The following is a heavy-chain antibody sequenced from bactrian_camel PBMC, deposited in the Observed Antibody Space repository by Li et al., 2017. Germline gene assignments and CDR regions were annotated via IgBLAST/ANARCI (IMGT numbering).Heavy chain of an antibody. CDR3: ATRRYCTTMSPAAFGY. D-gene: IGHD1*01. CDR2: IDSDGNA. Sequence: HVQLVESGGGSVQAGGSLRLSCAASGYTYSSYCMGWFRQAPGKEREGVAAIDSDGNAAYADSVKGRFTISKDSAKNTVYLQMNSLKVEDTAMYYCATRRYCTTMSPAAFGYWGQGTQVTVS. V-gene: IGHV3S53*01. CDR1: GYTYSSYC. J-gene: IGHJ6*01.